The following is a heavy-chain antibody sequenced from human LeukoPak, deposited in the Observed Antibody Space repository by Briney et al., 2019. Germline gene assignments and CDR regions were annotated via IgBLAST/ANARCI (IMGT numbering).Heavy chain of an antibody. J-gene: IGHJ4*02. CDR2: IYYSGST. V-gene: IGHV4-59*01. CDR1: GGSISSYY. D-gene: IGHD6-13*01. CDR3: ARVGSSWYEESYFDY. Sequence: SETLSLTCTVSGGSISSYYWSWIRQPPGKGLEWIGYIYYSGSTNYNPSLKSRVTISVDTSKNQFSLKLSSVTAADTAVYYCARVGSSWYEESYFDYWGQGTLVTVSS.